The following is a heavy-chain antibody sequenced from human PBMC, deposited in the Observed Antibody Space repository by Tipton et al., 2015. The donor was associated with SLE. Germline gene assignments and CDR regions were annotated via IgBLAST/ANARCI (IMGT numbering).Heavy chain of an antibody. J-gene: IGHJ6*03. V-gene: IGHV4-39*07. CDR2: IYYSGST. D-gene: IGHD2-2*01. Sequence: TLSLTCTVSGGSISHSCYYWGWIRQPPGKGLEWIGRIYYSGSTYSNPSLKSRVTISGDTSKNQFSLKLSSVTAADTAVYYCARERYCSSSRCLTGYFYFLDVWGKGTTVTVSS. CDR3: ARERYCSSSRCLTGYFYFLDV. CDR1: GGSISHSCYY.